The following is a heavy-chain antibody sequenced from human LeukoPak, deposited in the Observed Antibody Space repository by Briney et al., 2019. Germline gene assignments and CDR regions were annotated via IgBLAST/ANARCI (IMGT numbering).Heavy chain of an antibody. D-gene: IGHD1-7*01. CDR1: GFTFSSYW. CDR2: IKQDGSEK. CDR3: AREGFDWNSRAFDP. Sequence: GGSLRLSCAASGFTFSSYWMSWVRQAPGKGLEWVANIKQDGSEKYCVDSVKGRFTISRDNAKNSLYLQMNSLRAEDTAVYYCAREGFDWNSRAFDPWGQGTLVTVSS. V-gene: IGHV3-7*01. J-gene: IGHJ5*02.